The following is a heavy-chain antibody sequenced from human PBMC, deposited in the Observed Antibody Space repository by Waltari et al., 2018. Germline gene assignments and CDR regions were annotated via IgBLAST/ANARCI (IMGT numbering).Heavy chain of an antibody. D-gene: IGHD3-10*01. J-gene: IGHJ4*02. CDR3: ARVAMVRGKLDY. CDR2: INHRGST. CDR1: GGFFSGYY. Sequence: VQLHLWAPGLLKPSETLSLTCAVCGGFFSGYYWTWIRQPPGKGLEWIGEINHRGSTNYNPALKSRVTRSVDTSKNQCSRKLSSVTAADRAVDYCARVAMVRGKLDYWGQGTLVTVSS. V-gene: IGHV4-34*01.